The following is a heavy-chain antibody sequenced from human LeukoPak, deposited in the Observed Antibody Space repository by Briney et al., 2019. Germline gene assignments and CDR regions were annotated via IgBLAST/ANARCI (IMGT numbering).Heavy chain of an antibody. CDR1: GFSISSYW. D-gene: IGHD2-2*01. CDR2: IKQDGSEK. CDR3: ARDIEASTSRGWFDP. J-gene: IGHJ5*02. Sequence: GGSLRLSCEASGFSISSYWMSWVRQAPGKGLEWVANIKQDGSEKYYVDFVKGRFTISRDNAKNSLYLQMNSLRAEDTAVYYCARDIEASTSRGWFDPWGQGTLVTVSS. V-gene: IGHV3-7*01.